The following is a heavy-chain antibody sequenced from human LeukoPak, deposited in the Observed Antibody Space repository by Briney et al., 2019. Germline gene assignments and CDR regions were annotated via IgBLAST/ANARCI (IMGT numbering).Heavy chain of an antibody. CDR1: GFTFSSYG. D-gene: IGHD3-22*01. J-gene: IGHJ4*02. Sequence: PGGSLRLSCAASGFTFSSYGMHWVRQAPGKGLEWVAVISYDGSNKYYADSVKGRFTISRDNSKNTLYLQMNSLRAEDTAVYYCAKTHFPRSGYFGYWGQGTLVTVSS. V-gene: IGHV3-30*18. CDR3: AKTHFPRSGYFGY. CDR2: ISYDGSNK.